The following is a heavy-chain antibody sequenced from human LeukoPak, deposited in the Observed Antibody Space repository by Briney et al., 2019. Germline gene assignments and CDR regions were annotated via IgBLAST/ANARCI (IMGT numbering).Heavy chain of an antibody. D-gene: IGHD3-22*01. CDR3: ARLLDISDH. J-gene: IGHJ4*02. CDR2: ITGSGSTK. V-gene: IGHV3-48*03. Sequence: GGSLRLSCAASGFTFSTYEMNWVRQAPGKGLEWLLYITGSGSTKYYADSVRGRFTISRDNSKNSLYLQINSLRAEDTAVYYCARLLDISDHWGQGTLVTVSS. CDR1: GFTFSTYE.